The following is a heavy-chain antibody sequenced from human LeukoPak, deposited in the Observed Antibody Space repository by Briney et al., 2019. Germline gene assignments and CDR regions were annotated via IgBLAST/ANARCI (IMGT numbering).Heavy chain of an antibody. V-gene: IGHV1-2*02. CDR3: ARDYRHDNGGFLTY. J-gene: IGHJ4*02. CDR1: GYTFTDYY. Sequence: ASVKVSCKTSGYTFTDYYMHWVRQAPGQGLEWMGWINPHSGDTNYAQQFQGRVTMTRDTSISTAYMDLSRLMSDDTAVYYCARDYRHDNGGFLTYWGQGTLVTVSS. D-gene: IGHD4-23*01. CDR2: INPHSGDT.